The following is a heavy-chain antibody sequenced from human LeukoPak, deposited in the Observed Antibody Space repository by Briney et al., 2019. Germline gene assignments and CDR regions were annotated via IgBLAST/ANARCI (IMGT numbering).Heavy chain of an antibody. Sequence: SETLSLTCGVYGGSFSGYYWSWIRQPPGKGLEWIGRIYTSGSTNYNPSLKSRVTISGDTSKNQFSLRLSSVTAADTAVYYCARASYSYDINGWVPFDYWGQGTLVTVSS. J-gene: IGHJ4*02. CDR3: ARASYSYDINGWVPFDY. V-gene: IGHV4-4*08. CDR2: IYTSGST. D-gene: IGHD3-22*01. CDR1: GGSFSGYY.